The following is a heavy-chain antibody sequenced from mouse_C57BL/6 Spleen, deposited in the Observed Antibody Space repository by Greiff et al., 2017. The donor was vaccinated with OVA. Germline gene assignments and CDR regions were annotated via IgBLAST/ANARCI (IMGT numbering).Heavy chain of an antibody. V-gene: IGHV1-69*01. J-gene: IGHJ4*01. CDR1: GYTFTSYW. Sequence: QVQLQQPGAELVMPGASVKLSCKASGYTFTSYWMHWVKQRPGQGLEWIGEIDPSDSYTNYNQKFKGKSTLTVDKTSSTAYMKLSSLTSEDSAVYYCARGWPRDYAMDYWGQGTSVTVSS. CDR3: ARGWPRDYAMDY. D-gene: IGHD3-3*01. CDR2: IDPSDSYT.